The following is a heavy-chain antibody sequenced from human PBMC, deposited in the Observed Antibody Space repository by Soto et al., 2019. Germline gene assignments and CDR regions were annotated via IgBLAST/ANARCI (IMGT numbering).Heavy chain of an antibody. CDR1: GGSFSDYY. J-gene: IGHJ5*02. D-gene: IGHD4-17*01. V-gene: IGHV4-34*01. CDR2: INHSGST. CDR3: ATTADYGDYVFDP. Sequence: SETLSLTCAVYGGSFSDYYWSWIRQPPGKGLEWIGEINHSGSTNYNPSLKSRVTISVDTSKNQFSLKLSSVTAADTAVYYCATTADYGDYVFDPWGQGTLVTVSS.